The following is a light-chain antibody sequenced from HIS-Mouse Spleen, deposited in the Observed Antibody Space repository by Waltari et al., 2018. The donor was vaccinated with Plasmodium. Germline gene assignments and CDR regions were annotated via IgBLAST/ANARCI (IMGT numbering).Light chain of an antibody. J-gene: IGLJ2*01. CDR1: KLGDKY. Sequence: SYELTQPPSVSVSPGQTASITRSGDKLGDKYACWYQQQPGQSPVLVSYQDSKRPSGIPERFSGSNSGNTATLTISGTQAMDEADYYCQAWDSSTVVFGGGTKLTVL. V-gene: IGLV3-1*01. CDR3: QAWDSSTVV. CDR2: QDS.